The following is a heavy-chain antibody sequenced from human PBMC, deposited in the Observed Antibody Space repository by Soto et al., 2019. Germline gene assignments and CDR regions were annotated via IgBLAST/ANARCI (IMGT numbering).Heavy chain of an antibody. CDR1: GFTFSNAW. D-gene: IGHD3-9*01. Sequence: EVQLVESGGGLVKPGGSLRLSCAASGFTFSNAWMNWVRQAPGKGLEWVGPIKSKSEGGTTDYAAPAKGRFTISRDDSKNMLYMQMNSLKTEDTAVYYCTAVSRYFDNGAFDIWGQGTMVTVSS. V-gene: IGHV3-15*07. CDR3: TAVSRYFDNGAFDI. CDR2: IKSKSEGGTT. J-gene: IGHJ3*02.